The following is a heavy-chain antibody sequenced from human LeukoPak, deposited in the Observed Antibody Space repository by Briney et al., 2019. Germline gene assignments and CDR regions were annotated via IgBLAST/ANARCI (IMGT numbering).Heavy chain of an antibody. J-gene: IGHJ5*02. Sequence: ASVKVSCKASGYTFTSYGIIWVRQAPGQGLEWMGWISAYNGNTNYAQKLQGRATMTTDTSTSTAYMELRSLRSDDTAVYYCATTYSYDSSGMGIDPWGQGTLVTVSS. CDR3: ATTYSYDSSGMGIDP. CDR2: ISAYNGNT. CDR1: GYTFTSYG. D-gene: IGHD3-22*01. V-gene: IGHV1-18*01.